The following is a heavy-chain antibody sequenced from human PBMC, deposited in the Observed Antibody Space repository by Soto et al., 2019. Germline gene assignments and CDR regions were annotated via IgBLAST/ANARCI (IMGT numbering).Heavy chain of an antibody. J-gene: IGHJ4*02. CDR3: AKGSTVVTPRGTPHFDY. CDR1: GFTFSSYA. CDR2: ISGSGGST. D-gene: IGHD2-21*02. V-gene: IGHV3-23*01. Sequence: GGSLRLSCAASGFTFSSYAMSWVRQAPGKGLEWVSAISGSGGSTYYADSVKGRFTISRDNSKNTLYLQMNSLRAEDTAVYYCAKGSTVVTPRGTPHFDYWGQGTLVTVSS.